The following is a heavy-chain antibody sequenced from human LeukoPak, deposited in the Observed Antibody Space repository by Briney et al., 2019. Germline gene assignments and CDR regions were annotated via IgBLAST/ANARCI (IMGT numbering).Heavy chain of an antibody. CDR1: GGSISSSSYY. V-gene: IGHV4-39*07. Sequence: PSETLSLTCTVSGGSISSSSYYWGWIRQPPGKGLEWIGSIYYSGSTDYNPSLKSRVTISVDTSKNQFSLKLSSVTAADTAVYYCAKDRGDGYNSGYFVYWGQGTLVTVSS. J-gene: IGHJ4*02. CDR3: AKDRGDGYNSGYFVY. CDR2: IYYSGST. D-gene: IGHD5-24*01.